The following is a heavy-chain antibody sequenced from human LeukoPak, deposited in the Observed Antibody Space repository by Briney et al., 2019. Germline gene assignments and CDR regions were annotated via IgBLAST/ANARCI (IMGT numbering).Heavy chain of an antibody. D-gene: IGHD3-22*01. J-gene: IGHJ1*01. CDR1: GYTFTSYG. V-gene: IGHV1-18*01. CDR2: ISAYNGNT. CDR3: ARDHYYDSSGRF. Sequence: ASVKVSCEASGYTFTSYGISWVRQASGQGLEWMGWISAYNGNTNYAQKLQGRVTMTTDTSTSTAYMELRSLRSDDTAVYYCARDHYYDSSGRFWGQGTLVTVSS.